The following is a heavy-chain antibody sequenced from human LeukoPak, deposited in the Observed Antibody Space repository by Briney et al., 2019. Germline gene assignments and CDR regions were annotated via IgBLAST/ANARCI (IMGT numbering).Heavy chain of an antibody. CDR2: INPSGYT. D-gene: IGHD4-17*01. CDR3: VRDAMSSVTTSPYYFDY. J-gene: IGHJ4*02. Sequence: GASVKVSCKASGHTFSSNYIHWVRQAPGQGLEWMGIINPSGYTTYAQKFQGRVTMTRDTSTSTVYMELSSLRSEDTAVYYCVRDAMSSVTTSPYYFDYWGQGTLVTVSS. V-gene: IGHV1-46*01. CDR1: GHTFSSNY.